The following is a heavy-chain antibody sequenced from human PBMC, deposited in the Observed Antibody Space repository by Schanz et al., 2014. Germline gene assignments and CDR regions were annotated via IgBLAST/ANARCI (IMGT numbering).Heavy chain of an antibody. CDR2: ISVYHGHT. CDR1: GYTFTSYY. V-gene: IGHV1-18*04. Sequence: QVQLVQSGAEVKQPGASVKVSCKASGYTFTSYYMHWVRQAPGQGLEWMGWISVYHGHTNYAEKVHGRVTMTTDTSTSTAYMELRSLISDDTAVYYCVRDAGWAFGDYHDMDVWGQGTLVTVSS. J-gene: IGHJ6*02. D-gene: IGHD3-10*01. CDR3: VRDAGWAFGDYHDMDV.